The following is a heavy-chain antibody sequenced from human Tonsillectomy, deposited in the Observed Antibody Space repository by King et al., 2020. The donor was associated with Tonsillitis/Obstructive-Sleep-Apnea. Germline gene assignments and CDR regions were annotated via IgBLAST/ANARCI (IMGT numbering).Heavy chain of an antibody. CDR2: IFPGDSDT. Sequence: QLVQSGAEVIKPGESLKISCKGSGYSFVSYWIGWVRHMPGKGLEWMGIIFPGDSDTRYSPSFQGQVSISADKSISTAYLQWGSLKASDTAMYYCARGRYCTNSRCYPDGFDIWGQGTMVTVSS. D-gene: IGHD2-8*01. CDR1: GYSFVSYW. CDR3: ARGRYCTNSRCYPDGFDI. V-gene: IGHV5-51*01. J-gene: IGHJ3*02.